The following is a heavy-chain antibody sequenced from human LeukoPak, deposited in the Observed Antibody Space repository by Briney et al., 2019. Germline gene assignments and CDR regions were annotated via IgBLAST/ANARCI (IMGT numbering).Heavy chain of an antibody. J-gene: IGHJ4*02. D-gene: IGHD2-2*01. CDR1: GGTFSSYA. CDR3: ASGKVRVVPAATGAPFDY. Sequence: SVKVSCKASGGTFSSYAISWVRQAPGQGLEWMGGTIPIFGTANYAQKFQGRVTITADKSTSTAYMELSSLRSEDTAVYYCASGKVRVVPAATGAPFDYWGQGTLVTVSS. V-gene: IGHV1-69*06. CDR2: TIPIFGTA.